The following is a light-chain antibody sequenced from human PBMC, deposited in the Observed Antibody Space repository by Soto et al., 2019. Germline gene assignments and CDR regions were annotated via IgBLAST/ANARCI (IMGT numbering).Light chain of an antibody. V-gene: IGKV1-27*01. Sequence: DIQMTQSPSSLSASVGDRVTITCRASQGISNYLAWYQQQPGKVPKLLIYAASTLQSGVPSRFSGSGSGTDFTLTISRLQPEDVATYYCQKYNTAPLTFGGGNKVEIK. CDR2: AAS. J-gene: IGKJ4*01. CDR3: QKYNTAPLT. CDR1: QGISNY.